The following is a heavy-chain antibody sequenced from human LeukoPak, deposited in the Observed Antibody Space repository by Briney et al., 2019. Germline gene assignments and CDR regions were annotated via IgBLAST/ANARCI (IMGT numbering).Heavy chain of an antibody. CDR1: GGTFSSYA. D-gene: IGHD4-17*01. CDR3: AREGEDYGDYYNWFDP. V-gene: IGHV1-69*13. CDR2: IIPIFGTA. J-gene: IGHJ5*02. Sequence: ASVKVSCKASGGTFSSYAISWVRQAPGQGLEWMGGIIPIFGTANYAQKFQGRVTITADESTSTAYMELSNLRSEDTAVYYCAREGEDYGDYYNWFDPWGQGTLVTVSS.